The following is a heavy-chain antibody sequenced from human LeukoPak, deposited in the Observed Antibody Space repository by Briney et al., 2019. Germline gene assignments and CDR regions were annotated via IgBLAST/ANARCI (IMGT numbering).Heavy chain of an antibody. CDR2: ISSSGSTI. CDR1: GFTFSDYY. Sequence: PGGSLRLSCAASGFTFSDYYMSWIRQAPGKGLEWVSYISSSGSTIYYADSVKGRFTISRDNAKNSLYLQMNSLRAEDTAVYYCAKDQDTAMVGYYFDYWGQGTLVTVSS. CDR3: AKDQDTAMVGYYFDY. V-gene: IGHV3-11*01. J-gene: IGHJ4*02. D-gene: IGHD5-18*01.